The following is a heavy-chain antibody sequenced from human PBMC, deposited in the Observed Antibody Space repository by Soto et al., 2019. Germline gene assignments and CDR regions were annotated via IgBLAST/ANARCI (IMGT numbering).Heavy chain of an antibody. D-gene: IGHD3-22*01. J-gene: IGHJ5*02. CDR2: INPIFGTA. Sequence: QVQLVQSGAEVKKPGSSVKVSCKASGGTFSSYAISWVRQAPGQGPEWMGEINPIFGTANYAQKFQGRVTITADESTSTAYMELSSLRSEDTAVYYCARDRGPSSGYYPYWFDPWGQGTLVTVSS. CDR3: ARDRGPSSGYYPYWFDP. V-gene: IGHV1-69*12. CDR1: GGTFSSYA.